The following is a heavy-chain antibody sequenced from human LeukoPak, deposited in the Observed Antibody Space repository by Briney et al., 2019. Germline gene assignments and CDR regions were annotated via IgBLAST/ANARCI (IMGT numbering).Heavy chain of an antibody. CDR2: ISSSSSYI. CDR1: GFTFNSYS. V-gene: IGHV3-21*01. Sequence: GGSLRLSCAASGFTFNSYSMSWVRQAPGKGLEWVSSISSSSSYIYYADSVKGRFTISRDNAKNSLYLQMNSLRAEDTAVYYCARQYTRSWYALGYLDYWGQRTLVTVSS. J-gene: IGHJ4*02. CDR3: ARQYTRSWYALGYLDY. D-gene: IGHD6-13*01.